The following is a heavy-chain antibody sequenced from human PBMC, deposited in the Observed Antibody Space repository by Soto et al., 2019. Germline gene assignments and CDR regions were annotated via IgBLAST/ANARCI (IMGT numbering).Heavy chain of an antibody. V-gene: IGHV3-30*18. CDR2: MSNYGTKK. CDR1: GFRSCSFG. J-gene: IGHJ3*01. D-gene: IGHD6-19*01. CDR3: AKDRLRGGGLVHIPLDAFEF. Sequence: WGSLRLSCETSGFRSCSFGMHWVRQAPVRGLERVAVMSNYGTKKVYTDSGKGRFIISRDNSKNTVCLQMFSLRIKDTPVNYCAKDRLRGGGLVHIPLDAFEFWGRGIMVTVS.